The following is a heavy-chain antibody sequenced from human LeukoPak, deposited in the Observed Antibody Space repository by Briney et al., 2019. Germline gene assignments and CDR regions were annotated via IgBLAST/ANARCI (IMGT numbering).Heavy chain of an antibody. D-gene: IGHD5-12*01. CDR3: VRDCGTDYTITGHYPFDL. J-gene: IGHJ2*01. CDR2: ISTDKGDT. V-gene: IGHV1-18*01. CDR1: GYNFPKYG. Sequence: ASVKVSCKASGYNFPKYGLTWVRQAPGQGLEWMGWISTDKGDTFYAQNYQGRVTLTIDISTTTAYMELRSLRSDDTAVYYCVRDCGTDYTITGHYPFDLWGRGTLITVSS.